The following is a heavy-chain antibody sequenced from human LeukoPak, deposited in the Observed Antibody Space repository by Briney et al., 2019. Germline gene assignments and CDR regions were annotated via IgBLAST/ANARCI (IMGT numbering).Heavy chain of an antibody. V-gene: IGHV3-7*01. CDR2: IKQDGSEK. J-gene: IGHJ4*02. CDR3: ARASGRGNCFDY. Sequence: GGSLRLSCAASGFAFSKFWMSWVRQAPGKGLEWVANIKQDGSEKYYVGSVKGRFTISRDNAKNSLYLQMNSLRAEDTAVYYCARASGRGNCFDYWGQGTLVTVSS. CDR1: GFAFSKFW. D-gene: IGHD3-10*01.